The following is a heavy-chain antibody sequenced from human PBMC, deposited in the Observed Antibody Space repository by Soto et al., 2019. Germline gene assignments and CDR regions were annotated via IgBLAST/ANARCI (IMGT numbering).Heavy chain of an antibody. CDR3: AARVRSSPFDI. J-gene: IGHJ3*02. V-gene: IGHV1-69*13. Sequence: ASVKVSCKASGGTFSSYAISWVRQAPGEGLEWMGGIIPIFGTANYAQKFQGRVTITADESTSTAYMELSSLRSEDTAVYYCAARVRSSPFDIWGQGTMVTVSS. CDR1: GGTFSSYA. CDR2: IIPIFGTA. D-gene: IGHD2-15*01.